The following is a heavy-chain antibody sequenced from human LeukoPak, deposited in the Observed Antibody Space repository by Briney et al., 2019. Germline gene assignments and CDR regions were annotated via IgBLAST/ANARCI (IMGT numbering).Heavy chain of an antibody. Sequence: PGGSLRLSCAASGFIFSTYGMHWVRQAPGKGLEWVAFVAYDGNNKYYADSVKGRFTISRDNSKNTLYVQMNSLGAQDTALYYCTRGPGSFDIWGQGKMAPVFS. CDR1: GFIFSTYG. CDR2: VAYDGNNK. J-gene: IGHJ3*02. V-gene: IGHV3-30*19. CDR3: TRGPGSFDI.